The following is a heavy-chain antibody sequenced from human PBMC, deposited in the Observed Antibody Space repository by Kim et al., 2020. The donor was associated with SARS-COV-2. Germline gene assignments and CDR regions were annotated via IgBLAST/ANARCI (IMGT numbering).Heavy chain of an antibody. J-gene: IGHJ5*02. CDR1: GGSISSYY. CDR2: IYTSGST. CDR3: ARDYYDSSGYFNWFDP. V-gene: IGHV4-4*07. Sequence: SETLSLTCTVSGGSISSYYWSWIRQPAGKGLEWIGRIYTSGSTNYNPSLKSRVTMSVDTSKNQFSLKLSSVTAADTAVYYCARDYYDSSGYFNWFDPWGQGTLVTVSS. D-gene: IGHD3-22*01.